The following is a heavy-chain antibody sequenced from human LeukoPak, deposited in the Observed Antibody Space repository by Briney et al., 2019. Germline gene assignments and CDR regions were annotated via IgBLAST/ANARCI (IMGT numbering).Heavy chain of an antibody. Sequence: SVKVSCKASGGTFSSYAISWVRQAPGQGLEWMGGIIPIFGTANYAQKFHGRVTITADKSTSTAYMELSSLRSEDTAVYYCARARGYCSGGSCYYYFDYWGQGTLVTVSS. D-gene: IGHD2-15*01. J-gene: IGHJ4*02. CDR1: GGTFSSYA. CDR3: ARARGYCSGGSCYYYFDY. V-gene: IGHV1-69*06. CDR2: IIPIFGTA.